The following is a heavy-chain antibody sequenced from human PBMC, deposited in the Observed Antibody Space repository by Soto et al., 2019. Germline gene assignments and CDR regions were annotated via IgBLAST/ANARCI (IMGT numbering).Heavy chain of an antibody. V-gene: IGHV1-2*02. CDR3: ARPPGYISDWYYFDL. CDR2: ISPKSGGT. CDR1: GYSFIDYY. Sequence: ASVKVSCKASGYSFIDYYIHWVRQAPGQGFEWMGRISPKSGGTDYAQKFEGRVTMTWDTSLNTAYMELSSLISDDTAVYYCARPPGYISDWYYFDLWGQGTLVTVSS. J-gene: IGHJ4*02. D-gene: IGHD3-9*01.